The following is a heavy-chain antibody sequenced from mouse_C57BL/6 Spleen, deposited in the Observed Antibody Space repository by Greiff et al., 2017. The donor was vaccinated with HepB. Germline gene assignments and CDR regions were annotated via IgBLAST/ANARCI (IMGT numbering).Heavy chain of an antibody. CDR3: TREGGAYYGSILDY. J-gene: IGHJ2*01. Sequence: VQLQQSGAELVRPGASVTLSCKASGYTFTDYEMHWVKQTPVHGLEWIGAIDPETGGTAYNQKFKGKAILTADKSSSTAYMELRSLTSEDSAVYYCTREGGAYYGSILDYWGQGTTLTVSS. CDR1: GYTFTDYE. D-gene: IGHD1-1*01. CDR2: IDPETGGT. V-gene: IGHV1-15*01.